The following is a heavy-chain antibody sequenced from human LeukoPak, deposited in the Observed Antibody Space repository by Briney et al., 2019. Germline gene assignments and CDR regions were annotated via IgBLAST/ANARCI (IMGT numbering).Heavy chain of an antibody. V-gene: IGHV3-30-3*01. CDR1: GGTFSSYA. J-gene: IGHJ4*02. Sequence: SCKASGGTFSSYAMHWVRQAPGKGLEWVAVISYDGSNKYYADSVKGRFTISRDNSKNTLYLQMNSLRAEDTAVYCCARGATMVQYYFDYWGQGTLVTVSS. CDR3: ARGATMVQYYFDY. D-gene: IGHD3-10*01. CDR2: ISYDGSNK.